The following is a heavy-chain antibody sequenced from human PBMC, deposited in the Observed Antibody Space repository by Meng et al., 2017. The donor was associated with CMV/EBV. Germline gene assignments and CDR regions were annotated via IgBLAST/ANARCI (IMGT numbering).Heavy chain of an antibody. V-gene: IGHV1-2*06. CDR3: TRSWIDSFTPDFDY. Sequence: QVTLAQSGSEVKKPGASVKVSCKASGYSFIGHYIHWVRQAPGQGLEWMGRIDPNSAGTNYVEKFQGKVTMTRDTSNNIVYMELTRLTSDDTAVYYCTRSWIDSFTPDFDYWGQGTLVTVSS. CDR1: GYSFIGHY. CDR2: IDPNSAGT. J-gene: IGHJ4*02. D-gene: IGHD2-2*03.